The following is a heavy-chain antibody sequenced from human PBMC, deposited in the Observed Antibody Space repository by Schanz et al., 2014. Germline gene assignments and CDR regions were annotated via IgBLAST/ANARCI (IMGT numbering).Heavy chain of an antibody. CDR2: IKQDESEK. V-gene: IGHV3-7*01. J-gene: IGHJ4*02. D-gene: IGHD3-3*01. CDR3: VRDSFFAFDY. Sequence: EVQLVESGGGVVQPGRSLRLSCATSGLTFTSAWMTWVRQAPGKGLEWVANIKQDESEKYYVDSVKGRFTISRDNAKNSVFLQMNSLRAEDTAVYYCVRDSFFAFDYWGQGTLVTVSS. CDR1: GLTFTSAW.